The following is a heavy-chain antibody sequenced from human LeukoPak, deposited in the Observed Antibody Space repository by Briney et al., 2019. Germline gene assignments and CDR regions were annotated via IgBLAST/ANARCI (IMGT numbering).Heavy chain of an antibody. V-gene: IGHV1-8*01. Sequence: ASVKVSCKASGYTFNSYDINWVRQATGQGLEWMGWMNPNTGNTGYGERFQGRVTMTRDNSISTAYMELRSLRSDDTAVYYCARDVGSSGPRGGYYFDYWGQGTLVTVSS. J-gene: IGHJ4*02. CDR3: ARDVGSSGPRGGYYFDY. D-gene: IGHD6-19*01. CDR2: MNPNTGNT. CDR1: GYTFNSYD.